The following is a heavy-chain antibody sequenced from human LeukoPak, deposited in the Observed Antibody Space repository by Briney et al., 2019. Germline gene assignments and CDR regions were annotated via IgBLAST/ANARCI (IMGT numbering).Heavy chain of an antibody. CDR3: ARGSHSGSYYVVDY. CDR1: GGSISSGDYY. J-gene: IGHJ4*02. CDR2: IYYSGST. D-gene: IGHD1-26*01. V-gene: IGHV4-30-4*01. Sequence: SQTLSLTCTVSGGSISSGDYYWSWIRQPPGKGLEWIGYIYYSGSTYYNPSLKSRVTISVDTSKNQFSLKLSSVTAADTAVYYCARGSHSGSYYVVDYWGQGTLVTVSS.